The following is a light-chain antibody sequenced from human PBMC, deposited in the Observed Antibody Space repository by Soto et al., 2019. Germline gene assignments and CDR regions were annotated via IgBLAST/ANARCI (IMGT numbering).Light chain of an antibody. CDR3: QQSYNNPRT. J-gene: IGKJ1*01. V-gene: IGKV1-39*01. CDR2: AAS. CDR1: ENIARY. Sequence: EIQMTQSPSSLSASVGDRVTITCRASENIARYLNWYQQRPGKAPELLLSAASSLQSGVPSRFSGGGSGTDFTLTISSLQPEDFAAYYCQQSYNNPRTFGQGTKVEIK.